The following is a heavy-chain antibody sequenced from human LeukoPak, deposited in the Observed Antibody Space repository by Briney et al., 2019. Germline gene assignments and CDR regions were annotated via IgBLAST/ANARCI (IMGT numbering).Heavy chain of an antibody. CDR1: GYTFTSYA. J-gene: IGHJ6*03. CDR2: IIPIFGTA. D-gene: IGHD3-9*01. Sequence: ASVKVSCKASGYTFTSYAISWVRQAPGQGLEWMGGIIPIFGTANYAQKFQGRVTITADESTSTAYMELSSLRSEDTAVYYCARGRYFDWLLYAKRAGYYYMDVWGKGTTVTISS. CDR3: ARGRYFDWLLYAKRAGYYYMDV. V-gene: IGHV1-69*13.